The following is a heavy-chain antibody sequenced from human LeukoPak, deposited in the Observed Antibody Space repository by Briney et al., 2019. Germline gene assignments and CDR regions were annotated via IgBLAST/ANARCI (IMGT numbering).Heavy chain of an antibody. Sequence: SETLSLTCAVYGESFSGYYWSWIRQPPGKGLEWIGEINHSGSTNYNPSLKSRVTISVDTSKNQFSLKLSSVTAAGTAVYYCARHASILTGYPFDYWGQGTLVTVSS. CDR1: GESFSGYY. V-gene: IGHV4-34*01. CDR2: INHSGST. J-gene: IGHJ4*02. CDR3: ARHASILTGYPFDY. D-gene: IGHD3-9*01.